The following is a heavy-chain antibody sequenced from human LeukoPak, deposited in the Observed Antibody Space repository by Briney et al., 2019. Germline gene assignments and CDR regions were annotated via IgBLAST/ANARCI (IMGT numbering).Heavy chain of an antibody. D-gene: IGHD3-10*01. CDR1: GGSISSRTYY. J-gene: IGHJ2*01. V-gene: IGHV4-39*01. Sequence: PSETLSLTCTVSGGSISSRTYYWGWIRQPPGMGLEWIGSFFDSGNTYYNPSLTSRVTIFVDTSKNQFSLRLSSVTAADTAVYYCTRRGPNWYFDLWGRGTLVTVSS. CDR3: TRRGPNWYFDL. CDR2: FFDSGNT.